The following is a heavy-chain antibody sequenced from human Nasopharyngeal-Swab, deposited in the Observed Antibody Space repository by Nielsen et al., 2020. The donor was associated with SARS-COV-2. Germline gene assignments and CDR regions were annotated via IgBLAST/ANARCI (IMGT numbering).Heavy chain of an antibody. J-gene: IGHJ4*02. CDR2: IIPIFGTA. Sequence: SVKVSCKASGGTFSSYAISWARQAPGQGLEWMGGIIPIFGTANYAQKFQGRVTITADESTSTAYMELSSLRSEDTAVYYCARLGGFWSGYYDDYWGQGTLVTVSS. CDR3: ARLGGFWSGYYDDY. V-gene: IGHV1-69*13. CDR1: GGTFSSYA. D-gene: IGHD3-3*01.